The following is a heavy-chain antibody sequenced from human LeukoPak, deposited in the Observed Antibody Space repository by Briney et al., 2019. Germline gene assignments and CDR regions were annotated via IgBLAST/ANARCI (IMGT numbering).Heavy chain of an antibody. V-gene: IGHV4-59*08. D-gene: IGHD3-10*01. CDR1: GGSISSYY. CDR2: IYYSGST. Sequence: SETLSLTCTVSGGSISSYYWSWIRQPPGKGLEWIGYIYYSGSTNYNPSLKSRVTISVDTSKNQFSLKLSSVTAPDTAVYYCARATMVRGVIIRGYFDYWGQGTLVTVSS. J-gene: IGHJ4*02. CDR3: ARATMVRGVIIRGYFDY.